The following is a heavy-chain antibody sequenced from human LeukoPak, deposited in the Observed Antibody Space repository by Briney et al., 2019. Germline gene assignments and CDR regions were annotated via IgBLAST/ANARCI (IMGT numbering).Heavy chain of an antibody. CDR1: GFPFSSHA. V-gene: IGHV3-21*01. J-gene: IGHJ4*02. Sequence: GGSLRLSCAASGFPFSSHAMSWVRQAPGKGLEWVSSISSSSSYIYYADSVKGRFTISRDNAKNSLYLQMNSLRAEDTAVYYCARDTAIVGATKGVDYWGQGTLVTVSS. CDR3: ARDTAIVGATKGVDY. CDR2: ISSSSSYI. D-gene: IGHD1-26*01.